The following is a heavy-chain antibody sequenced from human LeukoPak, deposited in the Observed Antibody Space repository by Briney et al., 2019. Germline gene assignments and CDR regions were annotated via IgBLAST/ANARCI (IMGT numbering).Heavy chain of an antibody. J-gene: IGHJ4*02. CDR2: ISPYNGNT. Sequence: GASVKVSCKASGYTFTSYGITWVRQAPGQGLEWMGWISPYNGNTNYAQRLQGRVTMTTDTSTSTAYMELRSLRSDDTAVYYCARHQKELLWFGESPHYFDYWGQGTLVTVSS. D-gene: IGHD3-10*01. V-gene: IGHV1-18*01. CDR3: ARHQKELLWFGESPHYFDY. CDR1: GYTFTSYG.